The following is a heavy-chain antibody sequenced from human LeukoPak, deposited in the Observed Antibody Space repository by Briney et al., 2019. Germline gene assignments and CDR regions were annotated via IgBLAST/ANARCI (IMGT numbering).Heavy chain of an antibody. Sequence: SMKVSCKASGGTFSSYAISWVRQAPGQGLEWMGGIIPIFGTANYAQKFQGRVTITADESTSTAYMELSSLRSEDTAVYYCARDRGEYGDYDPYYYYGMDVWGQGTTVTVSS. D-gene: IGHD4-17*01. V-gene: IGHV1-69*13. CDR3: ARDRGEYGDYDPYYYYGMDV. CDR1: GGTFSSYA. CDR2: IIPIFGTA. J-gene: IGHJ6*02.